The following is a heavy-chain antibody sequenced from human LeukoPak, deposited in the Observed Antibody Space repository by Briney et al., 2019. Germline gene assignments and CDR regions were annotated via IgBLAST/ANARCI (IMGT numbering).Heavy chain of an antibody. D-gene: IGHD2-21*01. CDR3: AWVYFGGGSYSPPPI. J-gene: IGHJ3*02. CDR1: GYSFTSYW. V-gene: IGHV5-51*07. Sequence: GESLSICSQASGYSFTSYWIGWVHPMPGKVVEWVGIIYPAASDTRHSPSFQGQITISAAKSNSTAYLQWSSVKASATANHYCAWVYFGGGSYSPPPIWGPGTMVTVSS. CDR2: IYPAASDT.